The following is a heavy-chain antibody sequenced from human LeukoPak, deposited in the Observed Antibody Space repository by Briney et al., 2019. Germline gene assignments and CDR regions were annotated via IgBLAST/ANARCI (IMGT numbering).Heavy chain of an antibody. CDR2: IIPIFGTA. CDR1: GGTFSSYA. V-gene: IGHV1-69*13. D-gene: IGHD4-17*01. Sequence: GASVKVSCKASGGTFSSYAISWVRQAPGQGLEWMGGIIPIFGTANYAQKFQGRVTITADESTSTAYMELSSLRSEDTAVYYCASGVTTDYYYYMDVWGKGTTVTISS. CDR3: ASGVTTDYYYYMDV. J-gene: IGHJ6*03.